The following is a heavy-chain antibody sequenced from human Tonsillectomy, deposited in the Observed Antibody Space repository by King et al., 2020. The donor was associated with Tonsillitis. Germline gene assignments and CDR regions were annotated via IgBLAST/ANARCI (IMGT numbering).Heavy chain of an antibody. V-gene: IGHV5-51*01. CDR2: IFPNDSDT. CDR3: ARQTPVKGSALEF. Sequence: GQLVQSGAEVKRPGESLKISCKVSGYSFITYWIVWVRQMPGKGLEWMGIIFPNDSDTRYSPSFQGQVTISADKSMNTAYLQWSSLKASDTAIYYCARQTPVKGSALEFWGQGTLVTVSS. CDR1: GYSFITYW. D-gene: IGHD4-17*01. J-gene: IGHJ4*02.